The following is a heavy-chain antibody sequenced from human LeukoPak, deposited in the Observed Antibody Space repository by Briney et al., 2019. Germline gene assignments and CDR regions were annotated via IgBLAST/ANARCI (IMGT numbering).Heavy chain of an antibody. CDR2: IGSAGDL. CDR1: GFTLSNYD. V-gene: IGHV3-13*05. Sequence: GGSLRLSCAASGFTLSNYDMHWVRQVTGKGLEWVSAIGSAGDLYYADSVKGRFTISRENAKNSLYLQMNSLRAGDTAMYYCARGMYYFDYWGQGTLVTVSS. CDR3: ARGMYYFDY. D-gene: IGHD3-16*01. J-gene: IGHJ4*02.